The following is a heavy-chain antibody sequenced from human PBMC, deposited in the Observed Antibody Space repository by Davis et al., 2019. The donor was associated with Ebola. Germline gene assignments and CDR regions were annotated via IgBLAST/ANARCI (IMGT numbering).Heavy chain of an antibody. D-gene: IGHD6-19*01. CDR3: ATTPQYSSGQNKPFDY. V-gene: IGHV3-33*08. CDR2: IWDDGSNK. CDR1: GFTFSSYA. Sequence: GESLKISCAASGFTFSSYAMNWVRQAPGKGLQWVAVIWDDGSNKYYADSVKGRFTISRDNSKNTLYLQMNSLRAEDTAVYYYATTPQYSSGQNKPFDYWGQGTLVTVSS. J-gene: IGHJ4*02.